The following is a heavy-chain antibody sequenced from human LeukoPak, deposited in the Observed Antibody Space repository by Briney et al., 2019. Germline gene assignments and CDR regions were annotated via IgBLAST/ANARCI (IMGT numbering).Heavy chain of an antibody. J-gene: IGHJ6*03. Sequence: SETLSLTCAVSGGSISSSNWWSWVRQPPGKGLECLGYIYYSDSTNYNPSLKSRVTVSVDTSKNQFSLKLSSVTAADTAVYYCARFPGGAEYRHYYYMDVWGKGTTVTVSS. D-gene: IGHD1-14*01. CDR2: IYYSDST. CDR3: ARFPGGAEYRHYYYMDV. V-gene: IGHV4-4*02. CDR1: GGSISSSNW.